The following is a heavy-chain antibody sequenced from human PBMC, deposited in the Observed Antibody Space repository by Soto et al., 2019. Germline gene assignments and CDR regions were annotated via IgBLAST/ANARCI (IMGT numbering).Heavy chain of an antibody. CDR3: TTAAGGMWGADY. CDR1: GFTFRNVW. CDR2: VKSRSDGGTT. J-gene: IGHJ4*02. Sequence: GGSLRLSCAASGFTFRNVWMSWVRQAPGKELEWVCRVKSRSDGGTTDYAAPVKGRFTGSRDDSQSTLSLQMDSLKIEDSAVYFCTTAAGGMWGADYWGQGTPVTVSS. V-gene: IGHV3-15*01. D-gene: IGHD1-26*01.